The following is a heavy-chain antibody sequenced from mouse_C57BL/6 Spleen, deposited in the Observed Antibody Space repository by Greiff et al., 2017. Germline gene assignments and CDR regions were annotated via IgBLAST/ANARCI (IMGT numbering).Heavy chain of an antibody. V-gene: IGHV1-77*01. CDR3: GREETRESAMDY. Sequence: VQLQQSGAELVKPGASVKISCKASGYTFTDYYINWVKQRPGQGLEWIGKIGPGSGSTYSNEKFKGKATLTADKSSSPAYMQHSSLTSEDSAVYFCGREETRESAMDYWGQGTSVTVSS. CDR2: IGPGSGST. D-gene: IGHD3-3*01. CDR1: GYTFTDYY. J-gene: IGHJ4*01.